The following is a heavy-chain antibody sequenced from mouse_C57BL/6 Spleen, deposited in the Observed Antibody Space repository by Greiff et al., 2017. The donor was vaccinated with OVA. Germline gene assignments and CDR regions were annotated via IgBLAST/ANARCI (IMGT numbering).Heavy chain of an antibody. V-gene: IGHV5-17*01. CDR2: ISSGSSTI. D-gene: IGHD4-1*01. CDR1: GFTFSDYG. CDR3: ARGWDGGYYAMDY. Sequence: EVQLMESGGGLVKPGGSLKLSCAASGFTFSDYGMHWVRQAPEKGLEWVAYISSGSSTIYYADTVKGRFTISRDKAKNTLFLQMTRLRCEDTAMYYCARGWDGGYYAMDYWGQGTSGTVSS. J-gene: IGHJ4*01.